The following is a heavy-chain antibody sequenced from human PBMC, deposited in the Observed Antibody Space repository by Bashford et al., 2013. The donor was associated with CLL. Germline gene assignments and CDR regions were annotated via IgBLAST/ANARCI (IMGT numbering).Heavy chain of an antibody. J-gene: IGHJ4*02. V-gene: IGHV3-74*01. CDR2: INSDGSST. D-gene: IGHD3-22*01. Sequence: GSLRLLLCSLVDSTFSSYVDARGSAKLRGKGLVWVSRINSDGSSTSYADSVKGRFTISRDNAKNTLYLQMNSLRAEDTAVYYCARGYYYDSSGYFPIDYWGQGTLVTVSS. CDR1: DSTFSSYV. CDR3: ARGYYYDSSGYFPIDY.